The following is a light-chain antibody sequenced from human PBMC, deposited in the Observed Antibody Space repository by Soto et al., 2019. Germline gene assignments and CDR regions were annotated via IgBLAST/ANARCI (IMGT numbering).Light chain of an antibody. CDR2: DAS. Sequence: DIQMTQSPSTLSASVGDIVTITCRASQSISSWLAWYQQKPGKAPKLLIYDASSLESGVPSRFSGSGSGTEFTLTISSLQLDDNATSYSQMYNSSSRTFRQGTKVQI. CDR1: QSISSW. V-gene: IGKV1-5*01. CDR3: QMYNSSSRT. J-gene: IGKJ1*01.